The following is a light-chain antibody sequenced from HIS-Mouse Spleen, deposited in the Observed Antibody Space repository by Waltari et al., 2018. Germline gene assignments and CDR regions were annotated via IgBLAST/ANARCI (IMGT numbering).Light chain of an antibody. CDR3: CSYAGSYTGV. CDR1: SSDVGGYNY. J-gene: IGLJ1*01. CDR2: DVS. Sequence: QSALTQPRSVSGSPGQSVTISCNGTSSDVGGYNYVSWYQQHPVKAPKLMIYDVSKRPSGVPDRFSGSKSGNTASLTISGLQAEDEADYYCCSYAGSYTGVFGTGTKVTVL. V-gene: IGLV2-11*01.